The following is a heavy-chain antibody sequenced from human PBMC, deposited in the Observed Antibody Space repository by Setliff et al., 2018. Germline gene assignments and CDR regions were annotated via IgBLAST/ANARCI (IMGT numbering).Heavy chain of an antibody. CDR3: ARDLIRGAPNWFDP. D-gene: IGHD3-10*01. J-gene: IGHJ5*02. Sequence: GGSLRLSCATSEFTFRNFWMSWVRQAPGKGLEWVANIKEDGSETFYVESVRGRFTISRDNAKRAVFLQMNSLRAEDTAVYYCARDLIRGAPNWFDPWGQGTLVTVSS. V-gene: IGHV3-7*01. CDR1: EFTFRNFW. CDR2: IKEDGSET.